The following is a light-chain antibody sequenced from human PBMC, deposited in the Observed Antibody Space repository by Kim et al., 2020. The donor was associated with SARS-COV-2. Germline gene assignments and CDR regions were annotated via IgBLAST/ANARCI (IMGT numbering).Light chain of an antibody. CDR1: QRVGRDY. J-gene: IGKJ1*01. V-gene: IGKV3-20*01. CDR3: QQYDTSPWT. CDR2: GSS. Sequence: SPGEGTPLPCRARQRVGRDYLAWYQQKPGQAPRLLMYGSSRRATGIPDRFSGSGSGTDFTLTISRLEPEDFAVFYCQQYDTSPWTFGQGTKVDIK.